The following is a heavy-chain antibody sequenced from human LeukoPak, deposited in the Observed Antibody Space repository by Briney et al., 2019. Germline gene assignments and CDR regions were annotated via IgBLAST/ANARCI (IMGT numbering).Heavy chain of an antibody. CDR1: GGSISGYY. CDR3: ARAVGATNPFDY. CDR2: MYNSGST. V-gene: IGHV4-59*01. D-gene: IGHD1-26*01. J-gene: IGHJ4*02. Sequence: PSETLSLTCTVSGGSISGYYWSWIRQPPGKGLEWIGYMYNSGSTNYNPSLKSRVTISVDTSKNQFSLKLSSVTAADTAVYHCARAVGATNPFDYWGQGTLVTVSS.